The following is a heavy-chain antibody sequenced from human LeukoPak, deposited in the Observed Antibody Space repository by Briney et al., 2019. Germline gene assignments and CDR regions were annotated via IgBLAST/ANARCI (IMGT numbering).Heavy chain of an antibody. CDR1: GGSISSHY. Sequence: SETLSLTCTVSGGSISSHYWSWIRQPPGKGLEWIGYIYYSGSTNYNPSLKSRVTISVDTSKNQFSLKLSSVTAADTAVYYCARAVSRGLLVCWGQGTLVTVSS. D-gene: IGHD3-10*01. V-gene: IGHV4-59*11. CDR2: IYYSGST. CDR3: ARAVSRGLLVC. J-gene: IGHJ4*02.